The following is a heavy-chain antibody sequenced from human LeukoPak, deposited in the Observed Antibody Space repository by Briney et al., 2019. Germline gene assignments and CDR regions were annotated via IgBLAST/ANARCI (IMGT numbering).Heavy chain of an antibody. CDR1: GFTFSSYG. CDR3: ARISATGIAVAGIGC. Sequence: KTGGSLRLSCAASGFTFSSYGMNWVRQAPGKGLEWVSSISEIGSHIFYADSVKGRLTISRDNAKNSLYLQMNSLRAEDTAVYYCARISATGIAVAGIGCWGQGTLVTVSP. CDR2: ISEIGSHI. D-gene: IGHD6-19*01. J-gene: IGHJ4*02. V-gene: IGHV3-21*01.